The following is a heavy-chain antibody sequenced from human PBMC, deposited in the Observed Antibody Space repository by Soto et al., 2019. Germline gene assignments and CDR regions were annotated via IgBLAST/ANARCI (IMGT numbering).Heavy chain of an antibody. CDR1: GGSLSSSSYY. CDR3: ARAKKVRFPEGGTTPRYYYGMDV. J-gene: IGHJ6*02. CDR2: IYYSGST. D-gene: IGHD1-1*01. Sequence: PSETLSLTCTVSGGSLSSSSYYWGWIRQPPGKGLEWIGSIYYSGSTYYNPSLKSRVTISVDTSKNQFSLKLSSVTAADTAVYYCARAKKVRFPEGGTTPRYYYGMDVWGQGTTVTVSS. V-gene: IGHV4-39*01.